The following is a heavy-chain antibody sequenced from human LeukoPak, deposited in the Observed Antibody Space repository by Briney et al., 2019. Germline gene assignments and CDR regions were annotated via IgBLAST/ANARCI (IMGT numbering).Heavy chain of an antibody. CDR3: AKDSSSRSYYMDV. Sequence: GRSLRLSCAASGFTFSNHGMHWVRQAPGKGLECVAVISYDGSNKYYADSVKGRFTISRDNAKNTLYLQMNSLRAEDTAVYYCAKDSSSRSYYMDVWGKGTTVTVSS. V-gene: IGHV3-30*18. CDR2: ISYDGSNK. CDR1: GFTFSNHG. D-gene: IGHD6-13*01. J-gene: IGHJ6*03.